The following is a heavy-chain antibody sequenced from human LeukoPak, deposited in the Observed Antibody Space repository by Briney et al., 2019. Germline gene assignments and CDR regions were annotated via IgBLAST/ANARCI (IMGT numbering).Heavy chain of an antibody. CDR3: ARGLITYYYGSGSPRWFGP. CDR2: MNPNSGNT. V-gene: IGHV1-8*01. J-gene: IGHJ5*02. D-gene: IGHD3-10*01. CDR1: GYTFTSYD. Sequence: ASVKVSCKASGYTFTSYDINWVRQATGQGLEWMGWMNPNSGNTGYAQKFQGRVTITRNTSISTAYMELSSLRSEDTAVYYCARGLITYYYGSGSPRWFGPWGQGTLVTVSS.